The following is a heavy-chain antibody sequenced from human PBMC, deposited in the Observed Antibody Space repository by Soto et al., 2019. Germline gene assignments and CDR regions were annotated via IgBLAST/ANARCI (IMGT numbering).Heavy chain of an antibody. V-gene: IGHV3-33*01. CDR1: GFTFSSYG. CDR2: IWYDGSNK. Sequence: QVQLVESGGGVVQPGRSLRLSCAASGFTFSSYGIHWVRQAPGKGLEWVAVIWYDGSNKYYGDSGKGRFTISRDSSKNTLYLQMNSLRAEDTAVYYCEREESSGSGFDYWGQGTLVTVSS. D-gene: IGHD3-10*01. J-gene: IGHJ4*02. CDR3: EREESSGSGFDY.